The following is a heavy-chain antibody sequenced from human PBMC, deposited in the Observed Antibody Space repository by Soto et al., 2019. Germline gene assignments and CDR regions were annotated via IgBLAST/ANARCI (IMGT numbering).Heavy chain of an antibody. CDR2: INRDGRRT. J-gene: IGHJ5*02. V-gene: IGHV3-43*01. CDR1: GFTFDRYT. D-gene: IGHD3-16*01. CDR3: IKERLGSQFVLGS. Sequence: EVQLVESGGVVVQPGGSLRLSCAASGFTFDRYTMHWVRQGPAKGLEWVSLINRDGRRTSYADSVKGRFSISRDNERDSLHLQMNSLITEDTAVYYCIKERLGSQFVLGSWGQGTLVTVSS.